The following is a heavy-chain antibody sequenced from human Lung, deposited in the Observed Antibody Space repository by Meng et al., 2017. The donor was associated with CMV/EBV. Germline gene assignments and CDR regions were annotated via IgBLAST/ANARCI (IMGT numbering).Heavy chain of an antibody. CDR1: GGSISSGDYY. V-gene: IGHV4-31*02. D-gene: IGHD2-2*01. CDR3: ARDPGGYCRNTNCPRWFDP. Sequence: LSXTVSGGSISSGDYYWSWIRQHPGKGLEWIGYIYYSGNTYYSPSLKSRVTVSVDTSKNQFSLKLSSVTAADTAVYYCARDPGGYCRNTNCPRWFDPWGQGXLVTVSS. CDR2: IYYSGNT. J-gene: IGHJ5*02.